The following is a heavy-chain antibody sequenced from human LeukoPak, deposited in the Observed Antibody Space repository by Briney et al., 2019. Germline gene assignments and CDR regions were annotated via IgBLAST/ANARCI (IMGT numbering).Heavy chain of an antibody. CDR3: AKVAAPIYYYYMDV. Sequence: GGSLRLSCAASGFTFSSYAMSWVRQAPGKGVEWVSAISGSGGSTYYADSVKGRFTISRDNSKNTLYLQMNSLRAEDTAVYYCAKVAAPIYYYYMDVWGKGTTVTVSS. CDR2: ISGSGGST. V-gene: IGHV3-23*01. D-gene: IGHD6-6*01. CDR1: GFTFSSYA. J-gene: IGHJ6*03.